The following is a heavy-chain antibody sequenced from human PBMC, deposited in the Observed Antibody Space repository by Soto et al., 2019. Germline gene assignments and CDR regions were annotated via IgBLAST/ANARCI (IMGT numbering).Heavy chain of an antibody. CDR1: DGSMNSDISY. CDR3: ARLGGYVSVGYYYLWDS. CDR2: INHSGST. Sequence: SETLSRTCLVSDGSMNSDISYWVWIRQPPGKGLEWIGVINHSGSTYHNLSLKGRVTMSVDASRNQFSLKLTSMTAADTAVYYCARLGGYVSVGYYYLWDSWGQGTLVTVSS. J-gene: IGHJ4*02. D-gene: IGHD3-22*01. V-gene: IGHV4-39*01.